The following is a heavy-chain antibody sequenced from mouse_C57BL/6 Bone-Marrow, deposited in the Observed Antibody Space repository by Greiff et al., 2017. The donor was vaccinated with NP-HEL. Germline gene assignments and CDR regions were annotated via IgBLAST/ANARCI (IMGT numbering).Heavy chain of an antibody. CDR1: GYIFTSYW. J-gene: IGHJ4*01. CDR3: AREGITTCAMDY. Sequence: VQLQQSGAELVRPGTSVKLSCKTSGYIFTSYWIHWVKQRSGQGLECIARIYPGTGSTYYNEKFKGKATLTADKSSSTAYMQISSLRSQDSAVYICAREGITTCAMDYWGQGTSVTVSS. CDR2: IYPGTGST. D-gene: IGHD1-1*01. V-gene: IGHV1S132*01.